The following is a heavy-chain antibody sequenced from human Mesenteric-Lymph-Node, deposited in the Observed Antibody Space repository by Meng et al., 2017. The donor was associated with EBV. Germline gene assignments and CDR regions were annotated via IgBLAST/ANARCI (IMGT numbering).Heavy chain of an antibody. CDR3: ARLIYSGNNYPTVFDY. V-gene: IGHV4-30-4*01. Sequence: QVQLPQWGAGLLEPSETLSLTCTVSAIGSANYWSWIRQPPGKGLEWVGYIYYSGNTYYNPSLKSRLTMSIDTSKGQFSLKLASVTAADTAVYYCARLIYSGNNYPTVFDYWGQGTLVTVSS. J-gene: IGHJ4*02. D-gene: IGHD5-12*01. CDR1: AIGSANY. CDR2: IYYSGNT.